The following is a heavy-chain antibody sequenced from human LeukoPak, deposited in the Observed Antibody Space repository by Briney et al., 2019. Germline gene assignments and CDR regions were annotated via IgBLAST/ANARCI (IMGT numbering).Heavy chain of an antibody. J-gene: IGHJ6*03. CDR3: ARGDCSSTICYSPMDV. D-gene: IGHD2-2*01. Sequence: PSETLSLTCTVSGYSISSGYYWVWIRQPPGKGLEWIGSIYRSGSANYNPSLKSRVTISVDTSKNQFSLKVNSVTAADTAVYYCARGDCSSTICYSPMDVWGKGTTVTVSS. CDR1: GYSISSGYY. CDR2: IYRSGSA. V-gene: IGHV4-38-2*02.